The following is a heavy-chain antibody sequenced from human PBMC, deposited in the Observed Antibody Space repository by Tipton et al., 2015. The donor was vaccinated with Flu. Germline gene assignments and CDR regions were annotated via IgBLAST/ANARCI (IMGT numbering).Heavy chain of an antibody. J-gene: IGHJ4*02. CDR3: AKSRAAVAGSFVY. D-gene: IGHD6-19*01. CDR1: GFTFDDYA. CDR2: ISWNSGSI. V-gene: IGHV3-9*01. Sequence: RSLRLSCAASGFTFDDYAMHWVRQAPGKGLEWVSGISWNSGSIGYADSVKGRFTISRDNAKNSLYLQMNSLRAEDTALYYCAKSRAAVAGSFVYWGQGTLVTVSS.